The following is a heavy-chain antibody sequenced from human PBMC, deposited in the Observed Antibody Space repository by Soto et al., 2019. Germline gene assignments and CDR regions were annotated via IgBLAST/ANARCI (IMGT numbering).Heavy chain of an antibody. CDR1: GFTFSSYG. CDR2: IWYDGSNK. Sequence: GGSLRLSCAASGFTFSSYGMHWVRQAPGKGLEWVAVIWYDGSNKYYADSVKGRFTISRDNSKNTLYLQMNSLRAEDTAVYYCASDWVGSRIAVAGNNYYYYGMDVWGQGTTVTVSS. D-gene: IGHD6-19*01. V-gene: IGHV3-33*01. CDR3: ASDWVGSRIAVAGNNYYYYGMDV. J-gene: IGHJ6*02.